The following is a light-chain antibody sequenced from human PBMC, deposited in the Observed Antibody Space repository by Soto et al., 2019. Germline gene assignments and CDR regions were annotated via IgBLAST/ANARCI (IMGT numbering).Light chain of an antibody. CDR2: AAS. CDR3: QQSYITPLT. Sequence: DIQMTQSPSSLSASVGDTVTITCRASRSITNYLNWYQQKPGKAPTLLIYAASILQSGVPSRFSGSGSGTGVHITINSLRPEDFATYYCQQSYITPLTFGGGTKVEIK. CDR1: RSITNY. V-gene: IGKV1-39*01. J-gene: IGKJ4*01.